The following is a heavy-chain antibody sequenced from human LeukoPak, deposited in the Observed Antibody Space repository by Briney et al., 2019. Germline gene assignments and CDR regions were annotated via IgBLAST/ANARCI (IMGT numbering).Heavy chain of an antibody. CDR1: GFTFTSST. V-gene: IGHV1-58*02. CDR2: IVVGSGNT. D-gene: IGHD6-6*01. CDR3: AAVRSSYYYYYGMDV. J-gene: IGHJ6*02. Sequence: SVKVSCKASGFTFTSSTMQWVRQARGQRLEWIGWIVVGSGNTHYAQKFQERVTVTRDMSTSTAYMELSSLRSEDTAVYYCAAVRSSYYYYYGMDVWGQGTTVTVSS.